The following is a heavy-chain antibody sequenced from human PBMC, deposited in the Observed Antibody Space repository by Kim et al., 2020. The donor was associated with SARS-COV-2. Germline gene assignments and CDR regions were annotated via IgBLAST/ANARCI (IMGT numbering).Heavy chain of an antibody. J-gene: IGHJ4*02. CDR1: GGSFSGYY. CDR3: ASGRSYHED. V-gene: IGHV4-34*01. CDR2: INHSGST. D-gene: IGHD2-2*01. Sequence: SETLSLTCAVYGGSFSGYYWSWIRQPPGKGLEWIGEINHSGSTNYNPSLKSRVSISVDTSKNQFSLKLSSVTAADTAVYYCASGRSYHEDWGQGTLVTVS.